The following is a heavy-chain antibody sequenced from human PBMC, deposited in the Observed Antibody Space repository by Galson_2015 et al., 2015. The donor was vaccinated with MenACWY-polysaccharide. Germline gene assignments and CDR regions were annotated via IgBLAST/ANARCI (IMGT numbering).Heavy chain of an antibody. CDR2: IQYDGSNK. CDR3: AREGSRIVFHAFDI. Sequence: SLRLSCAASGSRFSNSGMHWVRQAPGKGLEWVAVIQYDGSNKVYADSVKGRFTISRDNSKNTVFLEMNTLGVKDTAVYYCAREGSRIVFHAFDIWGQGTMVTVSS. D-gene: IGHD2-2*01. J-gene: IGHJ3*02. V-gene: IGHV3-33*01. CDR1: GSRFSNSG.